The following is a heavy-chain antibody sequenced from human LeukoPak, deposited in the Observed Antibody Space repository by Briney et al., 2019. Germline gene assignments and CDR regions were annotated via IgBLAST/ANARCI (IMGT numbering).Heavy chain of an antibody. V-gene: IGHV4-34*01. CDR3: ARRNWYFDL. J-gene: IGHJ2*01. Sequence: TSETLSLTCAVYGGSFSGYYWSWIRQPPGKGLEWIGEINHSGSTNYNPSLKSRVTISVDTSKNQFSLKLTSVTAADTAVYFCARRNWYFDLWGRGTLVTVSS. CDR1: GGSFSGYY. CDR2: INHSGST.